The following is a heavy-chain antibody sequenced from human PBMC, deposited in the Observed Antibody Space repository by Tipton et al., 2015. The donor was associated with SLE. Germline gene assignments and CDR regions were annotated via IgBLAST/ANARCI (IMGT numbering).Heavy chain of an antibody. V-gene: IGHV4-59*11. CDR1: GGSISDHY. CDR2: LYNSGNI. CDR3: AGAPCSGGSCYPPGPLDY. D-gene: IGHD2-15*01. Sequence: TLSLTCTVSGGSISDHYWSWIRRPPGKGLEWIGYLYNSGNINHPPSLNPSLKSRVTISVDTSKSQFSLKLSSVTAADTAVYYCAGAPCSGGSCYPPGPLDYWGQGTLVAVSS. J-gene: IGHJ4*02.